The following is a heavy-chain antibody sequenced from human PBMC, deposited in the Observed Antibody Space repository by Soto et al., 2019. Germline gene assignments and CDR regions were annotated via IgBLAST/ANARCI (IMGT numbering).Heavy chain of an antibody. CDR2: IIPIFGTA. V-gene: IGHV1-69*12. CDR1: GGTFSSYA. CDR3: AGGREMATLGSHGFDI. Sequence: QVQLVQSGAEVKKPGSSVKVSCKASGGTFSSYAISWVRQAPGQGLEWMGGIIPIFGTANYAQKFQGRVTIIAEEATIRAYMVLPSVGYEDKTVYYCAGGREMATLGSHGFDIWGQGTMVTVSP. J-gene: IGHJ3*02. D-gene: IGHD3-10*01.